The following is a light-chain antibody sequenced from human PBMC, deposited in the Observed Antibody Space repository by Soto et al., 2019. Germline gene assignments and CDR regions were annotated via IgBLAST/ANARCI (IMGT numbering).Light chain of an antibody. J-gene: IGLJ1*01. CDR1: SSDFGGYNY. Sequence: QSVLTQPRSVSGSPGQSVTISCTGTSSDFGGYNYVSWYQHHPGKAPKLMIYDVSERPSGVPDRFSGSKSGNTASLTISGLQVEDEADYYCCSHAGSYTFRVFGTGTKVTVL. CDR3: CSHAGSYTFRV. CDR2: DVS. V-gene: IGLV2-11*01.